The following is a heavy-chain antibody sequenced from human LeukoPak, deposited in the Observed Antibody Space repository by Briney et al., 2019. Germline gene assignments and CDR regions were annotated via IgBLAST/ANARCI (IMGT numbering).Heavy chain of an antibody. CDR3: ARDNPIQLWPNYYYYYGMDV. J-gene: IGHJ6*02. CDR1: GDSVSSNSGA. D-gene: IGHD5-18*01. CDR2: TYYRSKWYI. Sequence: SQTLSLTCAISGDSVSSNSGAWNWIRQSPSRGLEWLGRTYYRSKWYIDYAVSVKSRLIINPDTSKNQFSLHLNSVTPEDTAVYYCARDNPIQLWPNYYYYYGMDVWGQGTTVTVSS. V-gene: IGHV6-1*01.